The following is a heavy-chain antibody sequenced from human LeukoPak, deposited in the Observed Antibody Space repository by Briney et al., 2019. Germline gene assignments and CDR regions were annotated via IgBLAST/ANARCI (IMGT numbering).Heavy chain of an antibody. D-gene: IGHD3-3*01. V-gene: IGHV1-18*01. Sequence: GASVKVSCKASGYTFTNYGITWVRQAPGQGLDWMGWINAYNGDTNYVQKLQGRVTMTTDTSTSTAYMELRSLRSDDTAVYYCARVGGYYTSPDYWGQGTLVTVFS. CDR2: INAYNGDT. J-gene: IGHJ4*02. CDR3: ARVGGYYTSPDY. CDR1: GYTFTNYG.